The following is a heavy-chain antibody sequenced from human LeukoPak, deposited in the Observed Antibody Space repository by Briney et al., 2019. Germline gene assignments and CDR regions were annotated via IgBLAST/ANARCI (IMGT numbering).Heavy chain of an antibody. J-gene: IGHJ5*02. CDR2: IYYSGST. CDR3: ARGGQQVALRNWFDP. V-gene: IGHV4-59*01. CDR1: GGSISSYY. Sequence: PSETLSLTCTVSGGSISSYYWSWIRQPPGKGLEWIGYIYYSGSTNYNPSLKSRVTISVDTSKNQFSLKLSSVTAADTAVYYCARGGQQVALRNWFDPWGQGTLVTVSS. D-gene: IGHD6-13*01.